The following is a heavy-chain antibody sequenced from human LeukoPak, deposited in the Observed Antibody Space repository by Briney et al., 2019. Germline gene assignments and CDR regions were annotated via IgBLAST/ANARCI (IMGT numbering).Heavy chain of an antibody. V-gene: IGHV3-66*02. Sequence: GGSLRLSCAASGFTVSSNYMSWVRQAPGEGLEWVSLIYSGGDTYYADSVKGRFTISRDNSKNTLYLQMDSLRAEDTALYYCATGYCSSGSCYRGAFDIWGQGTMVTVSS. CDR1: GFTVSSNY. D-gene: IGHD2-15*01. CDR3: ATGYCSSGSCYRGAFDI. CDR2: IYSGGDT. J-gene: IGHJ3*02.